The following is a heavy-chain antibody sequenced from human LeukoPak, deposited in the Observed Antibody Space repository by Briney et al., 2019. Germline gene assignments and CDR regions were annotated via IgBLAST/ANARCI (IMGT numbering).Heavy chain of an antibody. J-gene: IGHJ6*03. CDR3: ARDPYSGGYGSYYYYYMDV. CDR1: GFTFNIYA. V-gene: IGHV3-21*06. D-gene: IGHD1-26*01. Sequence: GGSLRLSCAASGFTFNIYAMNWVRQAPGKVLEWVSSITYSSTYIYYADSVKGRFTISRDNAKNSVYLEMNSLRAEDTAVYYCARDPYSGGYGSYYYYYMDVWGKGTTVTISS. CDR2: ITYSSTYI.